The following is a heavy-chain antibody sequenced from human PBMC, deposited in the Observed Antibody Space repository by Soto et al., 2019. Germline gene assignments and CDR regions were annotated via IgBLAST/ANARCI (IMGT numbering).Heavy chain of an antibody. D-gene: IGHD1-20*01. CDR3: ARVLRVTRTSSDAFDI. J-gene: IGHJ3*02. Sequence: PSETLSLTCTVSGGSISSGGYYWSWIRQHPGKGLEWIGYIYYSGSTYYNPSLKSRVTISVDTSKNQFSLKLSSVTAADTAVYYCARVLRVTRTSSDAFDIWGQGTMVTVSS. V-gene: IGHV4-31*03. CDR1: GGSISSGGYY. CDR2: IYYSGST.